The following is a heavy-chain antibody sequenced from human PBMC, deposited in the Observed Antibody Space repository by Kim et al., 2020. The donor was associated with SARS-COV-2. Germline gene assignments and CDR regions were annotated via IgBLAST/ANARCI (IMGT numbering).Heavy chain of an antibody. CDR3: VRDKVTGATNLDY. D-gene: IGHD1-26*01. V-gene: IGHV3-7*01. Sequence: GGSLRLSCAASGFSFSNYWMSWVRQAPGKGLEWVANIKQDESEKYYVDSLKGRFTISRDNAKNSLYLQMNSLSAEDTAVYFCVRDKVTGATNLDYWGQGTLVTVSS. J-gene: IGHJ4*02. CDR2: IKQDESEK. CDR1: GFSFSNYW.